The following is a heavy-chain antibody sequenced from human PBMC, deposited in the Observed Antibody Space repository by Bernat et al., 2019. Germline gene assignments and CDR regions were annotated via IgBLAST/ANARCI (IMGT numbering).Heavy chain of an antibody. V-gene: IGHV3-20*04. D-gene: IGHD6-13*01. CDR2: INWNGGST. Sequence: EVQLVESGGGVVRPGGSLRLSCTASGFTFDDYGMSWVRQAPGKGLEWVSGINWNGGSTGYADSVKGRFTISRDNAKNSLYLQMNSLRAEDTALYYCARASSFGYSSSWHLDYWGQGTLVTVSS. CDR1: GFTFDDYG. CDR3: ARASSFGYSSSWHLDY. J-gene: IGHJ4*02.